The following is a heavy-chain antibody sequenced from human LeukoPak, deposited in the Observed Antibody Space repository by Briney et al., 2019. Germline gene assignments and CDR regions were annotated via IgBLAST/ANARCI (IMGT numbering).Heavy chain of an antibody. J-gene: IGHJ4*02. CDR3: TRVGYIDEGIDY. Sequence: GGSLRLSCVASGFPFSSYWMTWVCQAPGKGLEWVANIKQDGSKKSYVDSVKGRFTISRDNAKNSLYLQMNSLRAEDTAIYYCTRVGYIDEGIDYWGQGTLVTVSS. V-gene: IGHV3-7*04. CDR1: GFPFSSYW. CDR2: IKQDGSKK. D-gene: IGHD5-24*01.